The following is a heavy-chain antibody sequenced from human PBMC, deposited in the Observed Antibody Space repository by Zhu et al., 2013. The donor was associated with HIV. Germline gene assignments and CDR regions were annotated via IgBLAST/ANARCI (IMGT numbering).Heavy chain of an antibody. CDR3: AFHPRSGGDEES. J-gene: IGHJ4*02. D-gene: IGHD2-21*01. CDR2: ILPDHDIV. V-gene: IGHV1-69*04. Sequence: HLVQSGAEVKKPGSSVKVSCKASGGTFSNYVISWVRQAPGQGLEWMGWILPDHDIVDYAQRFQGRVTITAEESTATANMELSSLKSEDTAVYFCAFHPRSGGDEESWGQGTLVTISS. CDR1: GGTFSNYV.